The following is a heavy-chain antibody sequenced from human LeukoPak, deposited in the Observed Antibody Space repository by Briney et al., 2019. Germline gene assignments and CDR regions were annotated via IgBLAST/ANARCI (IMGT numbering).Heavy chain of an antibody. J-gene: IGHJ4*02. CDR3: ARLNQLLFDY. CDR1: GFTFDDYA. V-gene: IGHV3-9*01. CDR2: ISWNSGSI. Sequence: PGGSLRLSCAASGFTFDDYAMHWVRQAPGKGLEWVSGISWNSGSIGYADSVKGRFTVSRDNAKNSLYLQMNSLRAEDTAVYYCARLNQLLFDYWGQGTLVTVSS. D-gene: IGHD1-1*01.